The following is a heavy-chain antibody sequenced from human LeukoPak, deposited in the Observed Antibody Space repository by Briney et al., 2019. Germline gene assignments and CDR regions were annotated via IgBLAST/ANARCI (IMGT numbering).Heavy chain of an antibody. CDR1: GFSFSGYW. V-gene: IGHV3-7*04. CDR2: IKENGSEK. Sequence: PGGSLRLSCAASGFSFSGYWMTWVRQAPGKGLEWVANIKENGSEKHYVDSVKGRFTISRDNAKNSLYLQMNSLRAEDTAVYYCGGGGGLDYWGQGTLVTVST. J-gene: IGHJ4*02. CDR3: GGGGGLDY. D-gene: IGHD1-26*01.